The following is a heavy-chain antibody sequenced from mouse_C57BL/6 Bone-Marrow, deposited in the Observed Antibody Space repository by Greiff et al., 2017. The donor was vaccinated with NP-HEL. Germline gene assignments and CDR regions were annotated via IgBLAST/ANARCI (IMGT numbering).Heavy chain of an antibody. J-gene: IGHJ2*01. CDR2: IYPGDGDT. V-gene: IGHV1-80*01. CDR1: GYAFSSYW. Sequence: VQLQESGAELVKPGASVKISCKASGYAFSSYWMNWVKQRPGKGLEWIGQIYPGDGDTNYNGKFKGKATLTADKSSSTAYMQLSSLTSEDSAVYFCARGEGLLPYVDYWGQGTTLTVSS. CDR3: ARGEGLLPYVDY. D-gene: IGHD2-3*01.